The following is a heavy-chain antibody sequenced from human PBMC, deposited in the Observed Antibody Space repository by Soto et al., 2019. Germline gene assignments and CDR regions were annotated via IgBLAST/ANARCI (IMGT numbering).Heavy chain of an antibody. CDR2: IYYSGST. J-gene: IGHJ4*02. CDR3: ARGSSGWPPRLDY. V-gene: IGHV4-59*01. CDR1: GGPISSYY. D-gene: IGHD6-19*01. Sequence: QVQLQESGPGLVKPSETLSLNCTVSGGPISSYYWSWIRQSPGKGLEWIGYIYYSGSTNYNTSLKSRVTISVDTFKNHFSLELSAVTAADTAVYYCARGSSGWPPRLDYWGQGTLVTVSS.